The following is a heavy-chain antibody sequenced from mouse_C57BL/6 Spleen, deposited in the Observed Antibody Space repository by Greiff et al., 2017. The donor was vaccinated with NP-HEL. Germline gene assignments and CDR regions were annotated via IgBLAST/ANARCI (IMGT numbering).Heavy chain of an antibody. Sequence: EVQGVESGGGLVKPGGSLKLSCAASGFTFSDYGMHWVRQAPEKGLEWVAYISSGSSTIYYADTVKGRFTISRDNAKNTLFLQMTSQRSEDTALYYCASLYYDYDGLDYWGQGTTLTVSS. CDR3: ASLYYDYDGLDY. CDR2: ISSGSSTI. D-gene: IGHD2-4*01. CDR1: GFTFSDYG. V-gene: IGHV5-17*01. J-gene: IGHJ2*01.